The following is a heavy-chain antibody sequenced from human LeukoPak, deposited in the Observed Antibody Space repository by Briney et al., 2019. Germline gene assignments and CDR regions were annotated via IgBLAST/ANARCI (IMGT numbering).Heavy chain of an antibody. V-gene: IGHV1-2*02. CDR2: INPNSGGT. Sequence: ASVKVSCKASGYTFTGYYMHWVRQAPGQGLEWMGWINPNSGGTNYAQKFQGRVTMTRDTSISTAYMELSRLRSDDTAVYYCARASSMDPIAAAGTGSYYFDYWGQGTLVTVSS. D-gene: IGHD6-13*01. CDR1: GYTFTGYY. J-gene: IGHJ4*02. CDR3: ARASSMDPIAAAGTGSYYFDY.